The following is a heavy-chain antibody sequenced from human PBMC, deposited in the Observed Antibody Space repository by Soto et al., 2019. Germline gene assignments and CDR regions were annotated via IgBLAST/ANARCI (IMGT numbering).Heavy chain of an antibody. Sequence: ASVKVSCKASGYTFTSYYMHWVRQAPGQGLERMGIINPSGGSTSYAQKFQGRVTMTRDTSTSTVYMELSSLRSEDTAVYYCARDTLRFWSGYYSYYYYGMDVWGQGTTVTVSS. D-gene: IGHD3-3*01. V-gene: IGHV1-46*01. CDR3: ARDTLRFWSGYYSYYYYGMDV. CDR2: INPSGGST. CDR1: GYTFTSYY. J-gene: IGHJ6*02.